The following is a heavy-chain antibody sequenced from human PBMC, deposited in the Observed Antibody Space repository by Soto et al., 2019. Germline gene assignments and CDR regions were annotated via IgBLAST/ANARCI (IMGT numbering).Heavy chain of an antibody. D-gene: IGHD3-10*01. CDR3: AREGRGVISSYYYYGMDV. V-gene: IGHV3-33*01. J-gene: IGHJ6*02. CDR1: GFTFSSYG. Sequence: QVQLVESGGGVVQPGRSLRLSCAASGFTFSSYGMHWVRQAPGKGLEWVAVIWYDGSNKYYADSVKGRFTISRDNSKNTLYLQMNSLRAEDTAVYYCAREGRGVISSYYYYGMDVWGQGTTVTVSS. CDR2: IWYDGSNK.